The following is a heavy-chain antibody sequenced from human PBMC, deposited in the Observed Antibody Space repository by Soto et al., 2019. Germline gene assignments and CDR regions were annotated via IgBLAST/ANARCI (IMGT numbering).Heavy chain of an antibody. J-gene: IGHJ2*01. V-gene: IGHV3-9*01. CDR3: AKDPSAYGDYAFDL. CDR2: ISWNSGSI. D-gene: IGHD4-17*01. CDR1: GFTFDDYA. Sequence: EVQLVESGGGLVQPGRSLRLSCAASGFTFDDYAMHWVRQAPGKGLEWVSGISWNSGSIGYADSVKGRFTISRDNAKNSLSLQMNSLRAEDTALYYCAKDPSAYGDYAFDLWGRGTLVTVSS.